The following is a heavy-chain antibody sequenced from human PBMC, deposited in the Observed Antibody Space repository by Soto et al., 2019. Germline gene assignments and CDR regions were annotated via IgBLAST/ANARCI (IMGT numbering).Heavy chain of an antibody. V-gene: IGHV4-4*02. J-gene: IGHJ4*02. CDR2: IYHSGST. CDR3: ASKQQLANFDY. D-gene: IGHD6-13*01. Sequence: PSETLSLTCTVSGGSIGSSNWWSWVRQPSGKGLEWIGEIYHSGSTNYNPSLKSRVTISVDKSKNQFSLKLSSVTAADTAVYYCASKQQLANFDYWCQGTLVTVSS. CDR1: GGSIGSSNW.